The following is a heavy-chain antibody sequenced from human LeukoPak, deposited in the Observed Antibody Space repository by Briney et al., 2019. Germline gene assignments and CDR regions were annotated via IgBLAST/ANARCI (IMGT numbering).Heavy chain of an antibody. D-gene: IGHD1-7*01. CDR2: INDSGRI. Sequence: PSETLSLTCAVYGGSFSNYHWSWIRQPPGKGLEWIGEINDSGRINYNPSLMSRVTVSVDTSKNQFSLRLTSVTATDTAVYYCARRWNYGRNYYIDVWGNGATVSVSS. V-gene: IGHV4-34*01. CDR3: ARRWNYGRNYYIDV. CDR1: GGSFSNYH. J-gene: IGHJ6*03.